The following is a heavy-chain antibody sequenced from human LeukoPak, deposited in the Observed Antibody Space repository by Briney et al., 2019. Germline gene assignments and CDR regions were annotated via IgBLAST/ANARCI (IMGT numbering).Heavy chain of an antibody. CDR2: TSYDGSNK. D-gene: IGHD3-10*02. CDR1: GFTFSSYA. J-gene: IGHJ4*02. V-gene: IGHV3-30-3*01. Sequence: GRSLRLSCAASGFTFSSYAIHWVRQAPGKGLEWVAVTSYDGSNKYYADSVQGRFTIFRDNSKNTLYLQMNSQRAEDTAMYYCARALCDNNRCSSYFDSWGQGTLVTVSS. CDR3: ARALCDNNRCSSYFDS.